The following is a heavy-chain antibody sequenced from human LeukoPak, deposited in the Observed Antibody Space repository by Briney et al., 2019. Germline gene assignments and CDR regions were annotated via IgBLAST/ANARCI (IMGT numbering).Heavy chain of an antibody. Sequence: SETLSLTCTVSGGPISSYYWSWIRQPPGKGLEWIGNIYHSGSTNYNPSLKSRVTTSVDTSKNQFSLKLSSVTAADTAVYYCARHRDYYDSRGYSEAFDYWGQGTLVTVSS. D-gene: IGHD3-22*01. V-gene: IGHV4-59*08. J-gene: IGHJ4*02. CDR3: ARHRDYYDSRGYSEAFDY. CDR1: GGPISSYY. CDR2: IYHSGST.